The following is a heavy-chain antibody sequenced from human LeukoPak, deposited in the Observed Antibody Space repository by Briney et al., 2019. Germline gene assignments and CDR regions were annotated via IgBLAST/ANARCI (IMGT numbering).Heavy chain of an antibody. J-gene: IGHJ4*02. CDR3: ARDGGYGGNFDY. CDR2: IYDSGST. CDR1: GGSISGYY. V-gene: IGHV4-59*01. D-gene: IGHD4-23*01. Sequence: SETLSLTCTVSGGSISGYYWSWIRQPPGKGLEWIGHIYDSGSTNYDPSLKSRVAISVDTSKNQFSLKLSSVTAADTAVYYCARDGGYGGNFDYWGQGTLVTVSS.